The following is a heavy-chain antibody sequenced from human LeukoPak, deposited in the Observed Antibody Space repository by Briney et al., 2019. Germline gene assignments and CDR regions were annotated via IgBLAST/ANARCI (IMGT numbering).Heavy chain of an antibody. J-gene: IGHJ3*02. V-gene: IGHV1-18*01. CDR1: RGTFSSYA. D-gene: IGHD2-15*01. CDR2: ISAYNGNT. Sequence: ASVKVSYTASRGTFSSYAISWVRQAPGQGLEWMGWISAYNGNTNYAQKLQGRVTMTTDTSTSTAYMELRSLRSDDTAVYYCARVVVVVTRPDAFDIWGQGTMVTVSS. CDR3: ARVVVVVTRPDAFDI.